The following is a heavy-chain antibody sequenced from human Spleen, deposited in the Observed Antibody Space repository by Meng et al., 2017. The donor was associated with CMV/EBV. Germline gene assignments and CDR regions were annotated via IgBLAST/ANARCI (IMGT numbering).Heavy chain of an antibody. J-gene: IGHJ5*02. D-gene: IGHD3-22*01. Sequence: GSLRLSCTVSGGSVSSGNYYWNWIRQPPGKGLEWIGYIYYSESTNYNPSLKSRVTISVDTSKNQFSLKLSSVTAADTAVYYCASSPQGWLQNWFGPWGQGTLVTVSS. V-gene: IGHV4-61*01. CDR1: GGSVSSGNYY. CDR2: IYYSEST. CDR3: ASSPQGWLQNWFGP.